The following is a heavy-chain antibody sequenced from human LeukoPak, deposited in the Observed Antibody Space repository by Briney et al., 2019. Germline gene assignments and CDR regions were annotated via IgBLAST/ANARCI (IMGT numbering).Heavy chain of an antibody. CDR1: GGSFSGYY. Sequence: SETLSLTCAVYGGSFSGYYWSWIRQPPGKGLEWIGENNHSGSTNYNPSLKSRVTISVDTSKNQFSLKLSSVTAADTAVYYCARGASGSGSSPKYYYYYYMDVWGKGTTVTVSS. CDR3: ARGASGSGSSPKYYYYYYMDV. J-gene: IGHJ6*03. D-gene: IGHD3-10*01. V-gene: IGHV4-34*01. CDR2: NNHSGST.